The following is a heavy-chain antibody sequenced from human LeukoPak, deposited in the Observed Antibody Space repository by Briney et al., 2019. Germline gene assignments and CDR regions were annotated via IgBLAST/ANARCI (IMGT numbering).Heavy chain of an antibody. Sequence: GGSLRLSCAASGFTFSSYSMNWVRQAPGKGLEWVSSISSTSSTIYYADSVQGRFTISRDNAKNSLYLQMTSLRAEDPAVYYCARDQSIAAAGSQGDYWGQGTLVTVSS. CDR1: GFTFSSYS. CDR2: ISSTSSTI. J-gene: IGHJ4*02. V-gene: IGHV3-48*04. CDR3: ARDQSIAAAGSQGDY. D-gene: IGHD6-13*01.